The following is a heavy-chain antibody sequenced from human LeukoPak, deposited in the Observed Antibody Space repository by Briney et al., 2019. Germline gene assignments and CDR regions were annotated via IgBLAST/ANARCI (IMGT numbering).Heavy chain of an antibody. CDR1: GFIFSSYG. D-gene: IGHD2-15*01. V-gene: IGHV3-30*18. J-gene: IGHJ5*02. CDR2: ISYDGSNK. CDR3: AKGRGCSGGSCPNWFDP. Sequence: PGKSLRLSCAASGFIFSSYGMHWVSQAPGKGLGWVAVISYDGSNKYYADSVKGRFTISRDNSKSTLYLQMNSLRAGDTAVYYCAKGRGCSGGSCPNWFDPWGQGTLVTVSS.